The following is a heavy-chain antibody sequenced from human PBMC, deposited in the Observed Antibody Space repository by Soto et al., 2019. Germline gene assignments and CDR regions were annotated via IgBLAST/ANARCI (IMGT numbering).Heavy chain of an antibody. CDR2: ISGSGVST. D-gene: IGHD2-21*02. Sequence: GGSLRLSCAASGFTFSSYAMTWVRQAPGKGLEWVSGISGSGVSTYYADSVKGRFTISRDNSKNTLYLQMNSLRAEDTALYYCAKGSRADCYSDSYYCGRGTLVPVSS. V-gene: IGHV3-23*01. J-gene: IGHJ4*02. CDR3: AKGSRADCYSDSYY. CDR1: GFTFSSYA.